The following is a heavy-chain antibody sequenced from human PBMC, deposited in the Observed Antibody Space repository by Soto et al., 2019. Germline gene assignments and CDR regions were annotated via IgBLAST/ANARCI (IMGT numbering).Heavy chain of an antibody. CDR3: AREGDYDIYACYYGMDV. J-gene: IGHJ6*02. D-gene: IGHD3-9*01. V-gene: IGHV1-2*02. Sequence: ASVKVSCKASGYTFTGYYMHWVRQAPGQGLEWMGWINPDSGGTNYAQKFQGRVTMTRDTSISTAYMELSRLRSDDTAVYYCAREGDYDIYACYYGMDVWDQGTTVTVSS. CDR1: GYTFTGYY. CDR2: INPDSGGT.